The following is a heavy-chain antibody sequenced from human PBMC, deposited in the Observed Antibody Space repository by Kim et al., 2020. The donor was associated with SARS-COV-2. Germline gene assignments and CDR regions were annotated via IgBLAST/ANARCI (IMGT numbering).Heavy chain of an antibody. CDR2: ISYDGSNK. Sequence: GGSLRLSCAASGFTFSSYAMHWVRQAPGKGLEWVAVISYDGSNKYYADSVKGRFTISRDNSKNTLYLQMNSLRAEDTAVYYCARKVDPWGQGTLVTVSS. CDR3: ARKVDP. CDR1: GFTFSSYA. J-gene: IGHJ5*02. V-gene: IGHV3-30-3*01.